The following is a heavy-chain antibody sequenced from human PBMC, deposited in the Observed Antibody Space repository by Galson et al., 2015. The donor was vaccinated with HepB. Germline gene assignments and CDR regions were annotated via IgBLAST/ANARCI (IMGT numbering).Heavy chain of an antibody. Sequence: SVKVPCKASGYTFTSYGISWVRQAPGQGLEWMGWISAYNGNPNYAQKLQGRVTMTTDTSTSTAYMELRSLRSDDTAVYYCARDVSIGYCSSTSCYTADAFDIWGQGTMVTVSS. CDR1: GYTFTSYG. CDR2: ISAYNGNP. J-gene: IGHJ3*02. CDR3: ARDVSIGYCSSTSCYTADAFDI. D-gene: IGHD2-2*02. V-gene: IGHV1-18*01.